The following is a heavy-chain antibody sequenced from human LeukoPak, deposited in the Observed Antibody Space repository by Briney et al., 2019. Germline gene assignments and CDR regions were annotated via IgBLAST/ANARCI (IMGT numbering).Heavy chain of an antibody. J-gene: IGHJ4*02. CDR3: ASRPSAYSSSWYSDY. D-gene: IGHD6-13*01. CDR2: INHSGST. CDR1: GGSFSGYY. V-gene: IGHV4-34*01. Sequence: PSETLSLTCAVYGGSFSGYYWSWIRQPPGKGLEWIGEINHSGSTNYNPSLKSRVTISVDTSKNQFSLKLSSVTAADTAVYYCASRPSAYSSSWYSDYWGQGTLVTVSS.